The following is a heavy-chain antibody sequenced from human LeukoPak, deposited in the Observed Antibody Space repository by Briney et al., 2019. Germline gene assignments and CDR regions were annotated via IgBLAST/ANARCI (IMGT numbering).Heavy chain of an antibody. Sequence: GGYLRLSCAASGFTFSSYGMHWVRQAPGKGLEWVAVIWYDGSNKYYADSVKGRFTISRDNSKNTLYLQTNSLRAEDTAVYYCAKGGPGGWLQVETTFDYWGQGTLVTVSS. D-gene: IGHD5-24*01. CDR1: GFTFSSYG. V-gene: IGHV3-33*06. CDR3: AKGGPGGWLQVETTFDY. CDR2: IWYDGSNK. J-gene: IGHJ4*02.